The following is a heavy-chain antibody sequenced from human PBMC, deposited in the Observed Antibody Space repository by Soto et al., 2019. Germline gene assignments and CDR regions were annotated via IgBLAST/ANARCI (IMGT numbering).Heavy chain of an antibody. CDR3: ARPLGGDSSDHSAFLSYGMDA. CDR1: GYSFTTYW. V-gene: IGHV5-10-1*01. CDR2: IATSDSYI. D-gene: IGHD3-22*01. Sequence: PXESLSIFFRASGYSFTTYWISLVRQMPGKGLEWMGRIATSDSYITYNPSFQGHVTLSIDKSISTAYLQWNSLKASDTATYYCARPLGGDSSDHSAFLSYGMDAWGQGTKVTVSS. J-gene: IGHJ6*02.